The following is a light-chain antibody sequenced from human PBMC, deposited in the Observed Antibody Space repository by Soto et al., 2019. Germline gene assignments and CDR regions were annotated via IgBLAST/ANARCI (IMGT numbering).Light chain of an antibody. V-gene: IGKV1-9*01. CDR1: QGISSY. CDR3: PQLTSYLIP. J-gene: IGKJ5*01. Sequence: IQLTQYPSSLSASVGDRVTITCRASQGISSYLAWYQQKPGKAPKLLIYAASTLQSGVPSRFSGSGSGTDFTLTISSLQPEDFATYYCPQLTSYLIPSAQGTRPEIK. CDR2: AAS.